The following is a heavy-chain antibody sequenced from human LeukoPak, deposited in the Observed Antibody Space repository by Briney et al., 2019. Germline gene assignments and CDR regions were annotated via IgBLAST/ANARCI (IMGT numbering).Heavy chain of an antibody. D-gene: IGHD4-17*01. CDR2: IIPIFGTA. CDR3: ARVTTGYYYYYGMDV. J-gene: IGHJ6*02. CDR1: GGTFSSYA. V-gene: IGHV1-69*13. Sequence: ASVNVSCKASGGTFSSYAISWVRQAPGQGLEWMGGIIPIFGTANHAQKFQGRVTITADESTSTAYMELSSLRSEDTAVYYCARVTTGYYYYYGMDVWGQGTTVTVSS.